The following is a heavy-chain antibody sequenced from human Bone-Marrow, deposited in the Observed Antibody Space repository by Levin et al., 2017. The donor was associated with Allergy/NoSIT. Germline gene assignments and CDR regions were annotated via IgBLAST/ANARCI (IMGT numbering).Heavy chain of an antibody. J-gene: IGHJ3*02. CDR3: ARLDETLTPHDAFDI. CDR1: GYTFTGHY. CDR2: INPNSGDT. D-gene: IGHD3-9*01. V-gene: IGHV1-2*06. Sequence: VASVKVSCKASGYTFTGHYMHWVRQAPGQGLEWMGRINPNSGDTDYAQKFQGRVSMTRDTSVSTAYMEMSSLRSDDTAVYYCARLDETLTPHDAFDIWGQGTMVTVSS.